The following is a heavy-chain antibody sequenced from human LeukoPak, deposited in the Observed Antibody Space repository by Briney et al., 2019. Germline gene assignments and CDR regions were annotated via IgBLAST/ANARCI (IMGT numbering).Heavy chain of an antibody. CDR2: ISYDGNIK. J-gene: IGHJ4*02. CDR3: AKEGRLDSSGRYFDY. CDR1: GFTFSSYG. D-gene: IGHD3-22*01. V-gene: IGHV3-30*18. Sequence: PGGFLRLSCAASGFTFSSYGMYWVRQAPGKGLEWVAVISYDGNIKYYADSVKGRFTISRDNSKNTLYLQMNSLRAEDTAVYHCAKEGRLDSSGRYFDYWGQGTLVTVSS.